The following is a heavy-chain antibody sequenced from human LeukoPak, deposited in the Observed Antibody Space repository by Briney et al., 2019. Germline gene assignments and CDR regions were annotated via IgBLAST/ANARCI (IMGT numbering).Heavy chain of an antibody. D-gene: IGHD3-22*01. CDR2: MSPNSGNT. V-gene: IGHV1-8*01. CDR1: GYTFTSYD. J-gene: IGHJ4*02. CDR3: ARFYDSSGYYDY. Sequence: ASVKVSCKASGYTFTSYDINWVRQATGQGLEWMGWMSPNSGNTGYAQKFQGRVTMTRNTSISTAYMELSSLRSEDTAVYYCARFYDSSGYYDYWGQGTLVTVSS.